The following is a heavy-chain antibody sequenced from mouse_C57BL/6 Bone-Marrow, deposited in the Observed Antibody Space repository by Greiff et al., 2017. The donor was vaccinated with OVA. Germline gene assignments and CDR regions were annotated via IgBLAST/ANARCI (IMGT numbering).Heavy chain of an antibody. J-gene: IGHJ3*01. D-gene: IGHD1-1*01. V-gene: IGHV1-82*01. CDR1: GYAFSSSW. CDR2: IYPGDGDT. CDR3: ARKVDYGSSYGFAY. Sequence: QVQLQQSGPELVKPGASVKISCKASGYAFSSSWMNWVKQRPGKGLEWIGRIYPGDGDTNYNGKFKGKATLTADKSSSTAYMQLSSLTYEDSAVYYCARKVDYGSSYGFAYWGQGTLVTVSA.